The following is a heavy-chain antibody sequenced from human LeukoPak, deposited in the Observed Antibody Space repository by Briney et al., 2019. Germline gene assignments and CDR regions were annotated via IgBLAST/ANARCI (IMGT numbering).Heavy chain of an antibody. J-gene: IGHJ4*02. D-gene: IGHD6-19*01. CDR2: ISWNSGYI. V-gene: IGHV3-9*01. Sequence: GGSLRLSCAASGFTFYDYAMHWVRQAPGKGLEWLSIISWNSGYIGYADSVKGRFTISRYNAKKSLDLQMNSLRAEDTAFYYCAKVRGAYSSGYFFDYWGQGTLVTVSS. CDR1: GFTFYDYA. CDR3: AKVRGAYSSGYFFDY.